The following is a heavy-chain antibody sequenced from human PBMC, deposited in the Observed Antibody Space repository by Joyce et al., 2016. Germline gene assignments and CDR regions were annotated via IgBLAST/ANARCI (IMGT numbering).Heavy chain of an antibody. CDR2: SGDEAKGYAT. Sequence: EVQLVESGGDLVQPGGSLKLSCAASGFNFRASAMHWVRQASGKRMEWIGRSGDEAKGYATTYGAAVRGRFTISRDDSQTTAYLHMSSLKTEDTAIYYCMNGDYGYWGRGTLVTVSS. J-gene: IGHJ4*02. CDR3: MNGDYGY. V-gene: IGHV3-73*01. CDR1: GFNFRASA. D-gene: IGHD4-17*01.